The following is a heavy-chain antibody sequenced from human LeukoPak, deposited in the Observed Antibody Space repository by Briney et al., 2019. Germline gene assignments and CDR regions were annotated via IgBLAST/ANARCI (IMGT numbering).Heavy chain of an antibody. V-gene: IGHV5-51*01. CDR1: GYNFTTYW. CDR2: IYPGDSDR. J-gene: IGHJ4*02. CDR3: ARMLTGYSSGYYFDY. Sequence: GESLKISCKGSGYNFTTYWIGWVRQMPGKGLDWTGIIYPGDSDRRYSPSFQGQVTISADKSISTAYLQWSSLKASDSAMYYCARMLTGYSSGYYFDYWGQGTQVTVSS. D-gene: IGHD6-19*01.